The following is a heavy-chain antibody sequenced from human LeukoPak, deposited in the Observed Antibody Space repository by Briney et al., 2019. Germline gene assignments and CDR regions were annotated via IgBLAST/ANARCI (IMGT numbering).Heavy chain of an antibody. D-gene: IGHD3-22*01. V-gene: IGHV1-2*02. Sequence: ASVKVSCKASGYTFTGYYMHWVRQAPGQGLECIGWINPNTGGTNYAQKFQGRVTMTRDTSISTAYMELSRLRSDDTAVYYCATGYYYDYSGYPDYWGQGTLVTVSS. CDR3: ATGYYYDYSGYPDY. CDR1: GYTFTGYY. J-gene: IGHJ4*02. CDR2: INPNTGGT.